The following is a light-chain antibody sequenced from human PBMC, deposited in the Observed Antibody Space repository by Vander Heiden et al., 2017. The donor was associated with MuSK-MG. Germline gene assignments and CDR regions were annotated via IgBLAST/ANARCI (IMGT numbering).Light chain of an antibody. CDR1: QGISNS. CDR3: QQYYTTLRTT. Sequence: DIQMTQSPSSLSASVGDRVTITCRASQGISNSLAWYQQKPGKAPKLLLYAASRLESGVPSRFSGSGSGTDYTLTINSLQPEDFATYYCQQYYTTLRTTFGQGTKVDIK. CDR2: AAS. J-gene: IGKJ1*01. V-gene: IGKV1-NL1*01.